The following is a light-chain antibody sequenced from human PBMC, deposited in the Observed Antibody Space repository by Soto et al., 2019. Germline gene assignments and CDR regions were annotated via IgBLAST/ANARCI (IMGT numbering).Light chain of an antibody. CDR1: SSDVGGYNS. J-gene: IGLJ2*01. Sequence: QSALTQPASVSGSPGQSITISCTGTSSDVGGYNSVSWYQQHPGKAPKLMVYDVSIRPSGVSNRFSGSKSGNTASLTISGLQAEVEADYYCSSYTSSTTLVFGGGTKLTVL. V-gene: IGLV2-14*03. CDR2: DVS. CDR3: SSYTSSTTLV.